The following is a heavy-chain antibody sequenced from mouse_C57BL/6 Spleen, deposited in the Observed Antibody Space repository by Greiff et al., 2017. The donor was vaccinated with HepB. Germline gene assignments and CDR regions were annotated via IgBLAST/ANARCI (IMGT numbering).Heavy chain of an antibody. Sequence: VQLQQPGAELVMPGASVKLSCKASGYTFTSYWMHWVKQRPGQGLEWIGEIDPSDSYTNYNQKFKGKSTLTVDKSSSTAYMQLSSLTSEDSAVYYCARSYDYDERAWFAYWGQGTLVTVSA. CDR2: IDPSDSYT. D-gene: IGHD2-4*01. J-gene: IGHJ3*01. CDR3: ARSYDYDERAWFAY. CDR1: GYTFTSYW. V-gene: IGHV1-69*01.